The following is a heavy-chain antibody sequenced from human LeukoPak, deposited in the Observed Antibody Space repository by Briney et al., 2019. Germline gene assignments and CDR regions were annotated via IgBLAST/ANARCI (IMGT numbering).Heavy chain of an antibody. CDR1: GFTFSSYG. D-gene: IGHD6-19*01. CDR3: AASPPDIAYQYSSGWYLDY. CDR2: IWYDGSNK. Sequence: GGSLRLSCAASGFTFSSYGMHWVRQAPGKGLEWVAVIWYDGSNKYYADSVKGRFTISRGNSKNTLYLQMNSLRAEDTAVYYRAASPPDIAYQYSSGWYLDYWGQGTLVTVSS. V-gene: IGHV3-33*01. J-gene: IGHJ4*02.